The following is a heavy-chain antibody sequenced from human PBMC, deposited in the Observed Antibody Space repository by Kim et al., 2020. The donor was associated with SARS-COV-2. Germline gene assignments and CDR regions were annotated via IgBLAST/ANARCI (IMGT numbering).Heavy chain of an antibody. CDR1: GFTFSSYS. V-gene: IGHV3-21*01. J-gene: IGHJ4*02. Sequence: GGSLRLSCAASGFTFSSYSMNWVRQAPGKGLEWVSSISSRSSYIYYADSVKGRFTITRDKAKNSLYLQLNSLRAEDTAVSYCEMTYATKVYWGLGTLFTV. CDR3: EMTYATKVY. D-gene: IGHD2-8*01. CDR2: ISSRSSYI.